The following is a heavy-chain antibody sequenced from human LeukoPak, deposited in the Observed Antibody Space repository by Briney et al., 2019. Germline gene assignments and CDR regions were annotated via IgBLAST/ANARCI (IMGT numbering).Heavy chain of an antibody. CDR1: GFTFSSYA. CDR3: VATRNYYDSSGYYLPYGMDV. Sequence: GGSLRLSCAASGFTFSSYAMSWVRQAPGKGLEWASAISGRGGSTYYADSVKGRFTISRDNSKNTLYLQMNSLRAEDTAVYYCVATRNYYDSSGYYLPYGMDVWGQGTTVTVSS. D-gene: IGHD3-22*01. J-gene: IGHJ6*02. CDR2: ISGRGGST. V-gene: IGHV3-23*01.